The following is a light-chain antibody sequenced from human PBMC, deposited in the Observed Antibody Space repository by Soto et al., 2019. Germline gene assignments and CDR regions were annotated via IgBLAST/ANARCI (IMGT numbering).Light chain of an antibody. J-gene: IGKJ4*01. V-gene: IGKV3-11*01. CDR3: QQRTSWPLT. Sequence: EIVLTQSPATLSLSPGERATLSCRASQSVGSSLGWFQHKPGQAPRLLIYDASYRATGVPARFIGSGSETDFTLTISRLEPEDFAVYYCQQRTSWPLTFGGGTKVEIK. CDR1: QSVGSS. CDR2: DAS.